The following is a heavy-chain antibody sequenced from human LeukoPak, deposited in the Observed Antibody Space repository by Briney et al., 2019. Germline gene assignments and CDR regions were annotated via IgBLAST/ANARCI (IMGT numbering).Heavy chain of an antibody. CDR2: ISAYNGNT. D-gene: IGHD3-9*01. J-gene: IGHJ3*02. Sequence: ASLKVSCKASGYTFTIYGISWVRQAPGHGLEWMGGISAYNGNTNYAKKIQGRVTMTTNTSTSTDYMELRSLRSDDPDVYYCAAQYYDILTGTAYAFDIWGQGTMVTVSS. CDR3: AAQYYDILTGTAYAFDI. CDR1: GYTFTIYG. V-gene: IGHV1-18*01.